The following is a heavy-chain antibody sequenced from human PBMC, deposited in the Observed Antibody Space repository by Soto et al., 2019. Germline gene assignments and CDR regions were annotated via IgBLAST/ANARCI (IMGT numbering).Heavy chain of an antibody. CDR1: GGSISSGPYS. CDR3: ARLAGYCSGTSCYGYYGMDV. J-gene: IGHJ6*02. D-gene: IGHD2-2*01. V-gene: IGHV4-39*01. CDR2: FHYSGGT. Sequence: SETLSLTCSVSGGSISSGPYSWGWIRQPPGKGLEGIGTFHYSGGTDYSPSLESRVTISVDTSKNQFSLKVSSVTAADTAVFYCARLAGYCSGTSCYGYYGMDVWGHGTTVTVSS.